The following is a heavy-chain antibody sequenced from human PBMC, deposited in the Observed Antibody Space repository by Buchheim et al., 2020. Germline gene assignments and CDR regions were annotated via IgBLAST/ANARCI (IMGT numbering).Heavy chain of an antibody. D-gene: IGHD2-2*01. CDR2: IIPIFGTA. V-gene: IGHV1-69*01. J-gene: IGHJ6*03. Sequence: QVQLVQSGAEVKKPGSSVKVSCKASGGTFSSYAISWVRQAPGQGLEWMGGIIPIFGTANYAQKFQGRVTITADESTSPAYMELSSLRSEDTAVYYCARGKRDIVVVPAAPGDYYYYMDVWGKGTT. CDR1: GGTFSSYA. CDR3: ARGKRDIVVVPAAPGDYYYYMDV.